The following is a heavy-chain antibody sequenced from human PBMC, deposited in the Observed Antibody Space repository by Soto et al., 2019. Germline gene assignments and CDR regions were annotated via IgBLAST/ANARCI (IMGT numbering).Heavy chain of an antibody. CDR1: GFTFSNYA. J-gene: IGHJ4*02. Sequence: PGGSLRLSCTASGFTFSNYAMSWVRQAPGKGLEWVSAITRTDSTYYADSVKGRFTISRDNSRNTLYLQMNSLGAEDAALYYCAKALVGEVGATDYWGQGILVTVSS. CDR3: AKALVGEVGATDY. V-gene: IGHV3-23*01. D-gene: IGHD1-26*01. CDR2: ITRTDST.